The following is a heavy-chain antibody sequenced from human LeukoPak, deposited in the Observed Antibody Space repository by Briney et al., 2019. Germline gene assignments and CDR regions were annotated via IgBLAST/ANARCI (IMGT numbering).Heavy chain of an antibody. CDR1: GGTFSSYA. Sequence: ASVKVSCTASGGTFSSYAISWVRQAPGQGLEWMGGISPIFGTANYAQKFQGRVTITADESTSTAYMELSSLRSEDTAVYYCARELPSPNDHHYFDYWGQGTLVTVSS. J-gene: IGHJ4*02. CDR2: ISPIFGTA. CDR3: ARELPSPNDHHYFDY. V-gene: IGHV1-69*13. D-gene: IGHD1-1*01.